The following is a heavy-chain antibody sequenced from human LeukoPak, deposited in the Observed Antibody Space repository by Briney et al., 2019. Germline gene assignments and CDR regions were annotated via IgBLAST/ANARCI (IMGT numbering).Heavy chain of an antibody. D-gene: IGHD3-10*01. CDR3: ARGFATMVRGVVLDF. Sequence: SETLSLTCTVSGDSINSYYWSWIRQPPGKGLEWLGYIYYRGSANYNPSLKSRVTISVDTSKNQFSLKLSSVTAADTAVYYCARGFATMVRGVVLDFWGQGTLVTVSS. CDR1: GDSINSYY. J-gene: IGHJ4*02. V-gene: IGHV4-59*12. CDR2: IYYRGSA.